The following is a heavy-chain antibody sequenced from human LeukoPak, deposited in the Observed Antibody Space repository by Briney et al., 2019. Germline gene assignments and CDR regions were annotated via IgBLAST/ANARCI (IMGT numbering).Heavy chain of an antibody. CDR2: IYNGGST. CDR3: ARVSSSGYDY. V-gene: IGHV3-53*01. J-gene: IGHJ4*02. D-gene: IGHD5-12*01. CDR1: GFTVSSNY. Sequence: GGSLRLSCAASGFTVSSNYMSWVRQAPGKGLEWVSVIYNGGSTYYADSVKGRFTISRDNSKNTLYLQMNSLGAEDTAVYYCARVSSSGYDYWGQGTLVTVSS.